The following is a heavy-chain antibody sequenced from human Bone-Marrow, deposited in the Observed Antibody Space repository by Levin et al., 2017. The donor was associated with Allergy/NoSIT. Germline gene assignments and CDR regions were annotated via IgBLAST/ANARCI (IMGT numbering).Heavy chain of an antibody. CDR3: ATGSTEYFFYYYMDV. Sequence: PVASVKVSCKASGYTFSGYYIHWVRQAPGQGLEWMGRINPNTGDTDYAQKFQGRVTMTRDSSISTAYMDLSSLTSDDTAVYYCATGSTEYFFYYYMDVWGMGTTVTVSS. CDR2: INPNTGDT. D-gene: IGHD2-2*01. J-gene: IGHJ6*03. CDR1: GYTFSGYY. V-gene: IGHV1-2*06.